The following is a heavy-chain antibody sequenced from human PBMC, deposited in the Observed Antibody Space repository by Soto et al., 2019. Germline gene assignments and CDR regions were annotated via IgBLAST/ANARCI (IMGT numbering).Heavy chain of an antibody. J-gene: IGHJ4*02. CDR3: ARHTPRLTELGY. V-gene: IGHV5-10-1*01. Sequence: GESLKISCKGSGYSFTSCWISWVRQMPGKGLEWMGRIDPSDSYTNYSPSFQGHVTISADKSISTAYLQWSSLKASDTAMYYCARHTPRLTELGYWGQGTLVTVSS. CDR2: IDPSDSYT. CDR1: GYSFTSCW. D-gene: IGHD6-25*01.